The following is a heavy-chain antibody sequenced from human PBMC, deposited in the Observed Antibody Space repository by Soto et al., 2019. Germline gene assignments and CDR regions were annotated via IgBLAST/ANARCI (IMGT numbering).Heavy chain of an antibody. CDR1: GASISGYH. J-gene: IGHJ4*02. Sequence: SETLSLTCTVSGASISGYHWSWIRQPPGKGLECLGYISYSGATNYNPSLKSRVTMSIDTSKNQFSLQLNSVTAADTAVYYCARGELRSSSSFEPYWGQGTLVTVSS. V-gene: IGHV4-59*08. CDR2: ISYSGAT. D-gene: IGHD6-6*01. CDR3: ARGELRSSSSFEPY.